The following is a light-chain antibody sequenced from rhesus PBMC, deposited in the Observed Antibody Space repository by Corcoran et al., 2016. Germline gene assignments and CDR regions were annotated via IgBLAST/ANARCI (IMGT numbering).Light chain of an antibody. V-gene: IGKV1-36*02. CDR2: AAS. Sequence: DIQMTQSPSSLSASVGDRVNITCRASQGISDYLSWYQQKPGKAPKRLIYAASSLESGVPPRFSGSGSGTEVTLTINSLQPEDFAAYYCLQGYSTPFTFGPGTKLDIK. CDR1: QGISDY. CDR3: LQGYSTPFT. J-gene: IGKJ3*01.